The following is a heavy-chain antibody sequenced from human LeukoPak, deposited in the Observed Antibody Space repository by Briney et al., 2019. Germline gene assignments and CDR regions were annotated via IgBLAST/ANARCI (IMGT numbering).Heavy chain of an antibody. CDR1: GGTFSNYA. CDR2: IIPIFGTA. J-gene: IGHJ4*02. CDR3: AREGVWGSYRFDY. V-gene: IGHV1-69*05. D-gene: IGHD3-16*02. Sequence: SVKVSCKASGGTFSNYAISWVRQAPGQGLEWMGGIIPIFGTANYAQKFQGRVTITTDESTSTAYMELSSLRSEDTAVYYCAREGVWGSYRFDYWGQGTLVTVSS.